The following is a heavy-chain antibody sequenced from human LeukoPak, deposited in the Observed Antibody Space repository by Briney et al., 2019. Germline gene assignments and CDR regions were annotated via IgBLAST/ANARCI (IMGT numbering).Heavy chain of an antibody. D-gene: IGHD6-13*01. CDR3: ARDRSYSRPVGNWFDP. V-gene: IGHV3-20*04. CDR2: INWNGGST. CDR1: GFNFDDYG. J-gene: IGHJ5*02. Sequence: PGGSLRLSCAVSGFNFDDYGMSWVRHAPGKGLEWVSGINWNGGSTGYADSVKGRFTISRDNAKNSLHLQMNSLRAEDTALYYCARDRSYSRPVGNWFDPWGQGILVTVSS.